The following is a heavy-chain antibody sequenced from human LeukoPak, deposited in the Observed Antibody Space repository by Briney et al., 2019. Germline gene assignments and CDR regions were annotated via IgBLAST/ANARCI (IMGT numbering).Heavy chain of an antibody. V-gene: IGHV3-23*01. D-gene: IGHD5-12*01. J-gene: IGHJ3*02. Sequence: PGRSLRLSCAASGFTFSSYGMHWVRQAPGKGLEWVSAISGSGGSIYYADSVKGRFTISRDNSKNTLYLQMNSLRDDDTAVYYCAKHLEVATIMSAFDIWGQGTMVTVSS. CDR1: GFTFSSYG. CDR2: ISGSGGSI. CDR3: AKHLEVATIMSAFDI.